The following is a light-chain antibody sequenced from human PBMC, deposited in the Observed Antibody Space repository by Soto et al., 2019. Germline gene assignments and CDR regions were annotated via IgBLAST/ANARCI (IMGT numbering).Light chain of an antibody. Sequence: EIVMTQSPATLSVSPGERATLSCRASQSVSSNLAWYQQKPGQAPTLLIYGASARATGIPARFSGSGSGTEFTLTISSLQSEEFAVYYCQKSNEWPLSFGQGNKLEIK. CDR1: QSVSSN. J-gene: IGKJ2*01. CDR3: QKSNEWPLS. V-gene: IGKV3-15*01. CDR2: GAS.